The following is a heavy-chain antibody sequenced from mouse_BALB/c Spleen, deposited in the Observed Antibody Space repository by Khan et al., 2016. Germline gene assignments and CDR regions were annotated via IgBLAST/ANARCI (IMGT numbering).Heavy chain of an antibody. V-gene: IGHV1S135*01. CDR2: IDPYNGGT. Sequence: VRLQQSGPELVKPGASVKISCKASGYSFTDYNMYWVKQSHGKSLEWIGYIDPYNGGTSFNQKFKDKATLTVDRSSSIVFMHLNSLTSEDSAVFYCVRDCYFDYYALDYWGQGTSVTVSS. CDR1: GYSFTDYN. CDR3: VRDCYFDYYALDY. J-gene: IGHJ4*01. D-gene: IGHD2-3*01.